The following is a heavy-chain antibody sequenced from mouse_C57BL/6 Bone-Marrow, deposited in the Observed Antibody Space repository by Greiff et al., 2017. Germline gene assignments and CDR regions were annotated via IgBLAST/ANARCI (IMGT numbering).Heavy chain of an antibody. J-gene: IGHJ2*01. D-gene: IGHD2-2*01. CDR3: ARESLYGYDKGDY. CDR2: ISYDGSN. V-gene: IGHV3-6*01. Sequence: EVQLQESGPGLVKPSQSLSLTCSVTGYSITSGYYWNWIRQFPGNKLEWMGYISYDGSNNYNPSLKNRISITRDTSKNQFFLKLNSVTTEDTATYYCARESLYGYDKGDYWGQGTTLTVSS. CDR1: GYSITSGYY.